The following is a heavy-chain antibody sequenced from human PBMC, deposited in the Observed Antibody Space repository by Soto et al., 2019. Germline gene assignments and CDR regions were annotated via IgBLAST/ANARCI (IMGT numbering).Heavy chain of an antibody. D-gene: IGHD6-13*01. CDR1: AYTFTSYG. V-gene: IGHV1-18*01. CDR3: ARGTGIAAAGTGFDY. CDR2: ISAYNGNT. Sequence: ASVKVPCTASAYTFTSYGISWVRQAPGQGLEWMGWISAYNGNTNYAQKLQGRVTMTTDTSTSTAYMELRSLRSDDTAVYYCARGTGIAAAGTGFDYWGQGTLVT. J-gene: IGHJ4*02.